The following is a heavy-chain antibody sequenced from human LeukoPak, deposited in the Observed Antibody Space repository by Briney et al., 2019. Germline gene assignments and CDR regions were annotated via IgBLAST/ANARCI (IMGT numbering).Heavy chain of an antibody. V-gene: IGHV3-30*18. CDR3: AKDYSYGYVTDY. Sequence: GGSLRLSCAASGLTFSSYGMHWVRQAPGKGLEWVAGISYDGSNKYYADSVKGRFTISRDNSKNTLYLQMNSLRAEDTAVYYCAKDYSYGYVTDYWGQGTLVTVSS. CDR1: GLTFSSYG. J-gene: IGHJ4*02. D-gene: IGHD5-18*01. CDR2: ISYDGSNK.